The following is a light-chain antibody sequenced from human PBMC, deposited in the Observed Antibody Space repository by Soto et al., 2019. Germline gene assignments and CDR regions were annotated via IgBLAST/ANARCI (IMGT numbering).Light chain of an antibody. V-gene: IGLV2-14*01. Sequence: QSALTQPASVSGSPGQSITMSSTGTSSDVGGYNYVSWYQQHPGKAPKLMIYDVSNRPSGVSNRFSGSKSGNTASLTISGLQAEDEADYYCSSYTSSSTVVFGEGTKLTVL. J-gene: IGLJ2*01. CDR2: DVS. CDR3: SSYTSSSTVV. CDR1: SSDVGGYNY.